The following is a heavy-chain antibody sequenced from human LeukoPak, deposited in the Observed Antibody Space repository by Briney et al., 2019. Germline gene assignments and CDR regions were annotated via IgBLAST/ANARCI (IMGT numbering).Heavy chain of an antibody. CDR3: AKGETYIVVTSTSDS. CDR2: IGGSESST. D-gene: IGHD2-21*02. J-gene: IGHJ4*02. Sequence: GGSLRLSCAASGFTFSGFAMTWVRQAPGKGLEWVSAIGGSESSTYYADSVKGRFTISRDNSKNTLYLQMNSLRAEDTAVYYCAKGETYIVVTSTSDSWGQGTLVTVSS. V-gene: IGHV3-23*01. CDR1: GFTFSGFA.